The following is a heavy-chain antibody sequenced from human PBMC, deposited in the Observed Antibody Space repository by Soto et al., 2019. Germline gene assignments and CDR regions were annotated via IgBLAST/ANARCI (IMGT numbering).Heavy chain of an antibody. Sequence: QVQLQESGPGLVKPSQTLSLTCTVSGGSISSGGSFWSWIRQLPGKGLEYIGYVHYSGNTDYNPSFRSRVTISVVTSQNQFSLKLTSVTAADTAVYYCARNPIYGDYLGWFDPWGQRTLVTVSS. D-gene: IGHD4-17*01. V-gene: IGHV4-31*03. J-gene: IGHJ5*02. CDR1: GGSISSGGSF. CDR2: VHYSGNT. CDR3: ARNPIYGDYLGWFDP.